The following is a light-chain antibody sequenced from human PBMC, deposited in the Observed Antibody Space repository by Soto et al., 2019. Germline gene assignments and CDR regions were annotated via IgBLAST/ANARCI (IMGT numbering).Light chain of an antibody. CDR2: DNN. V-gene: IGLV1-51*01. J-gene: IGLJ2*01. Sequence: QYVLTQPPSMSAAPGQKVTFSCSRSSSNIGKNYVSWYQQFPGTAPKLLIYDNNKRPSGIPDRFSGSKSGTSATLGITGLQTGDEADYFCGTWDNSLSVVVFGGGTKLTV. CDR3: GTWDNSLSVVV. CDR1: SSNIGKNY.